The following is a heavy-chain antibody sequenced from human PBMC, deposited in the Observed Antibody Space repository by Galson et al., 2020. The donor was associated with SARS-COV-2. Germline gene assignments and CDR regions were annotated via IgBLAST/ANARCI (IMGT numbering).Heavy chain of an antibody. J-gene: IGHJ4*02. CDR1: GFTFSSYW. V-gene: IGHV3-74*01. Sequence: GGSLRLSCAVSGFTFSSYWMHWVRQAPGKGLVWVSRIYSEGSSTSYADSVKGRFTISGDNAKNTLYLQMSSLRAEDTAVYYCARGDMRNDYFDYWGQGTLVTVSS. CDR2: IYSEGSST. CDR3: ARGDMRNDYFDY. D-gene: IGHD3-16*01.